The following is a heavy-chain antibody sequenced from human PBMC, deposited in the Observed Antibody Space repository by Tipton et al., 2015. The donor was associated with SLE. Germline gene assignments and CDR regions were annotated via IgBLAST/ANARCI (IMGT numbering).Heavy chain of an antibody. V-gene: IGHV4-59*01. CDR2: INYSGST. Sequence: TLSLTCTVSGGSISSYYWSWIRQPPGKGLEWIGYINYSGSTNYNPSLKSRVTISVDTSKNQFSLKLSSVTAADTAVYYCASLGVVVASTQTVGMDVWGQGTTVTVSS. CDR1: GGSISSYY. J-gene: IGHJ6*02. CDR3: ASLGVVVASTQTVGMDV. D-gene: IGHD2-15*01.